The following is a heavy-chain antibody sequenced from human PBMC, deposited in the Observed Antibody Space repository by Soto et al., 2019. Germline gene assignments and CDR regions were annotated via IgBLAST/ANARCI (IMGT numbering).Heavy chain of an antibody. CDR1: GGSISSGGYY. CDR3: ASNIGVYYYGSGKSNWFDP. V-gene: IGHV4-31*03. CDR2: INYSGST. J-gene: IGHJ5*02. Sequence: SETLSLTCTVSGGSISSGGYYWSWIRQHPGKGLEWIGYINYSGSTYYNPSLKSRVTISVDTSKNQFSLKLSSVTAADTAVYYCASNIGVYYYGSGKSNWFDPWGQGTLVTVSS. D-gene: IGHD3-10*01.